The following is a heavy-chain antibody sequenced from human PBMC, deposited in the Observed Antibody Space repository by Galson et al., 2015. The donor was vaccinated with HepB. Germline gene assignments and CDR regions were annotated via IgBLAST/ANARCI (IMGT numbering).Heavy chain of an antibody. V-gene: IGHV3-7*03. D-gene: IGHD2-2*01. Sequence: SLRLSCASSGFIFSASWMTWVRQTAGKGLEWVATINQHGTEKYYVDSVRGRFTISRDNAKDSLYLQMNSLRVEDTAVYYCATWDTYAWYLDSWGQGTLVTVSS. CDR1: GFIFSASW. CDR2: INQHGTEK. J-gene: IGHJ4*02. CDR3: ATWDTYAWYLDS.